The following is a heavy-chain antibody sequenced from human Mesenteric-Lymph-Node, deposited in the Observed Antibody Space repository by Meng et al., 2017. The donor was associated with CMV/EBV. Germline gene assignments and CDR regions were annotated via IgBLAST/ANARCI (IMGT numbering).Heavy chain of an antibody. V-gene: IGHV4-39*02. CDR1: GGSISGTYYY. J-gene: IGHJ4*02. CDR2: IYYSGNT. D-gene: IGHD3-3*01. Sequence: SETLSLTCSVSGGSISGTYYYWGWIRQPPGKGLEWIGSIYYSGNTHHNPSLKSRVTISVDTSKNQLSLRLRSVTAADTAVYYCARGWSGYSQAIDHWGQGTLVTVSS. CDR3: ARGWSGYSQAIDH.